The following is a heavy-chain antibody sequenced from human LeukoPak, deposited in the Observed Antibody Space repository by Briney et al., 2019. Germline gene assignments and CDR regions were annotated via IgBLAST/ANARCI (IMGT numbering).Heavy chain of an antibody. CDR1: GFTVSSNY. V-gene: IGHV3-33*08. CDR2: IWYDGSNK. D-gene: IGHD4-17*01. Sequence: PGGSLRLSCAASGFTVSSNYMSWVRQAPGKGLEWVAVIWYDGSNKYYADSVKGRFTISRGNSKNTLYLQMNSLRAEDTAVYYCAREVLDYGDGSYYYYGVDVWGQGTTVTVSS. CDR3: AREVLDYGDGSYYYYGVDV. J-gene: IGHJ6*02.